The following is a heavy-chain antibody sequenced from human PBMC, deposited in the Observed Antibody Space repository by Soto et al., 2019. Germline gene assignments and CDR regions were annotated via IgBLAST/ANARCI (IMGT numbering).Heavy chain of an antibody. J-gene: IGHJ6*02. D-gene: IGHD1-26*01. CDR1: GFSFTTSGVG. Sequence: QITLKESGPTLVKPTQTLTLTCTFSGFSFTTSGVGVGWVRQPPGKALEWLALLYWDDDKRYSSSLKSRFTISKDTSKNQVVLTMTNMDPVDTATYYCAHRPGEGNGRASYYGMDVWGQGTTVTVSS. V-gene: IGHV2-5*02. CDR3: AHRPGEGNGRASYYGMDV. CDR2: LYWDDDK.